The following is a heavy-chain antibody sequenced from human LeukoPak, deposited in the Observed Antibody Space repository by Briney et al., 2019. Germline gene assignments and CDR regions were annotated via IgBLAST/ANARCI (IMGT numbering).Heavy chain of an antibody. J-gene: IGHJ5*02. CDR3: ARWTMVRGKGWFDP. D-gene: IGHD3-10*01. V-gene: IGHV3-21*01. CDR2: ISSSSSYI. Sequence: GGSLRLSCAASGFTFSSYSMNWVRQAPGKGLEWVSSISSSSSYIYYADSLKGRFTISRDNAKNSLYLQMSSLRAEDTAVYYCARWTMVRGKGWFDPWGQGTLVTVSS. CDR1: GFTFSSYS.